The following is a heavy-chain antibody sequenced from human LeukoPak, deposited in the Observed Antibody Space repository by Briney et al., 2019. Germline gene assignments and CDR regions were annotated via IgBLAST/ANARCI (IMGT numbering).Heavy chain of an antibody. D-gene: IGHD2-2*01. J-gene: IGHJ4*02. CDR2: ISSSSSYI. CDR3: ARVWCSSTSCQYDDY. CDR1: GFTFSSYS. V-gene: IGHV3-21*01. Sequence: PGGSLRLSCAASGFTFSSYSMNWVRQAPGKGLEWVSSISSSSSYIYYADSVKGRFTISRDNAKNPLYLQMNSLRAEDTAVYYCARVWCSSTSCQYDDYWGQGTLVTVPS.